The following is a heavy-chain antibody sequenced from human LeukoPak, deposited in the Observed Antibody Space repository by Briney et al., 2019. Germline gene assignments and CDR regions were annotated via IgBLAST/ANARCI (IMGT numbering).Heavy chain of an antibody. V-gene: IGHV1-69*13. D-gene: IGHD6-13*01. CDR3: ARVQYSSSWRSEYYYYGMDV. J-gene: IGHJ6*02. CDR1: GYTFTSYG. CDR2: IIPIFGTA. Sequence: GASVKVSCKASGYTFTSYGISWVRQAPGQGLEWMGGIIPIFGTANYAQKFQGRVTITADESTSTAYMELSSLRSEDTAVYYCARVQYSSSWRSEYYYYGMDVWGQGTTVTVSS.